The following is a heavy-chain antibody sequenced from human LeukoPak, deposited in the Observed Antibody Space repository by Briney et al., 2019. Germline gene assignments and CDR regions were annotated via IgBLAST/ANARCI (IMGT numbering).Heavy chain of an antibody. J-gene: IGHJ4*02. CDR2: INHSGST. CDR1: GGSFSGYY. D-gene: IGHD3-22*01. Sequence: SETLSLTCAVYGGSFSGYYWSWIRQPPGKGLEWIGEINHSGSTNYNPSLKSRVTISVDTSKNQFSLKLSSVTAADTAVYYCAREPGDSSVLWEGYYFDYWGQGTLVTVSS. V-gene: IGHV4-34*01. CDR3: AREPGDSSVLWEGYYFDY.